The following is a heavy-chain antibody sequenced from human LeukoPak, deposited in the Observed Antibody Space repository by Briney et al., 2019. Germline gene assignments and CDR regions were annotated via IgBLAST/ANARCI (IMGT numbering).Heavy chain of an antibody. CDR2: IGSSSSNK. V-gene: IGHV3-21*01. CDR3: AREELEHFDY. CDR1: GFNYSMDS. J-gene: IGHJ4*02. D-gene: IGHD1-1*01. Sequence: KPGGSLRLSCAAFGFNYSMDSMNWLRQAPGKGLEWVSSIGSSSSNKYYADSVKGRFTISRDNAKKSLYLQMNSLRAEDTAVYNCAREELEHFDYWGQGTLVTVSS.